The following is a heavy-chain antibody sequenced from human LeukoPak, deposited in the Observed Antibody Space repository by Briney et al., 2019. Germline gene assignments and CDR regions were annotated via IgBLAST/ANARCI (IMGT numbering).Heavy chain of an antibody. CDR3: AEERGGNGENWFDP. J-gene: IGHJ5*02. CDR2: INHSGST. V-gene: IGHV4-34*01. D-gene: IGHD4-23*01. CDR1: GGSFSGYY. Sequence: SETLSLTCAVYGGSFSGYYWSWIRQPPGKGLEWIGEINHSGSTNYNPSLKSRVTISVDTSKNQFSLKLSSVTAADTAVYDCAEERGGNGENWFDPWGQGTLVTVSS.